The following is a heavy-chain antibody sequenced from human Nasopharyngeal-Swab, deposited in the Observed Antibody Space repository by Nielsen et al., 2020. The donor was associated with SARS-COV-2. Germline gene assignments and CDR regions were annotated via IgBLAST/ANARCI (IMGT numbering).Heavy chain of an antibody. V-gene: IGHV3-21*01. J-gene: IGHJ6*02. CDR1: GGSFSGHQ. D-gene: IGHD3-3*01. CDR3: ARDGLDYDFWSAYCMDV. CDR2: ISSSSSYI. Sequence: GGSLRLSCAVYGGSFSGHQWSWVRQAPGKGLEWVSSISSSSSYIYYADSVKGRFTISRDNAKNSLYLQMNSLRAEDTAVYYCARDGLDYDFWSAYCMDVWGQGTTVTVSS.